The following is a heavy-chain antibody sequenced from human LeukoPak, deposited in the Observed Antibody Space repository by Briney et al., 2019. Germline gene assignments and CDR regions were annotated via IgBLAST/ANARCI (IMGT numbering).Heavy chain of an antibody. CDR3: ARGRGPYGWFDP. CDR1: GFTVSSYW. D-gene: IGHD3-10*01. Sequence: GGSLRLSCAASGFTVSSYWMHWVRQAPGKGLVWVSRINSDGSSTNYADSVKGRFTISRDNAKNTLYLQMDSLRVEDTAEYYCARGRGPYGWFDPWGQGTLVTVSS. CDR2: INSDGSST. V-gene: IGHV3-74*01. J-gene: IGHJ5*02.